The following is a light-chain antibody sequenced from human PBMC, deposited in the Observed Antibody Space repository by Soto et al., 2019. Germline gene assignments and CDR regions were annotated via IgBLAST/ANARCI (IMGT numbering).Light chain of an antibody. CDR1: QSLSDW. CDR2: RAS. Sequence: DIQLTQSPSTLSASVGDRVTITCRASQSLSDWLAWYQQIPGTAPKLLIYRASSLEYGVPSRFSGSGSGTEFTLTISSLQPDDFATYYCQQYDTYPLTFGGGTKVEIK. J-gene: IGKJ4*01. V-gene: IGKV1-5*03. CDR3: QQYDTYPLT.